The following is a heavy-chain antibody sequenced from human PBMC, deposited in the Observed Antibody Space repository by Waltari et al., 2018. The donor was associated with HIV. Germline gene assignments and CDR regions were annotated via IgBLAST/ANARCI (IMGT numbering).Heavy chain of an antibody. V-gene: IGHV3-21*02. Sequence: EVQLVESGGGLVKPGGSLRLSCAASGFIFTSYSLNWVRQAPGKGLEWVSSISNVSNYIYYADSVRGRFTISRDNAKNSLHLQMNSLRAGDTAVYYCARVCSGGTCSSGGGLDIWGQGTMVTVSS. CDR3: ARVCSGGTCSSGGGLDI. D-gene: IGHD2-15*01. CDR2: ISNVSNYI. CDR1: GFIFTSYS. J-gene: IGHJ3*02.